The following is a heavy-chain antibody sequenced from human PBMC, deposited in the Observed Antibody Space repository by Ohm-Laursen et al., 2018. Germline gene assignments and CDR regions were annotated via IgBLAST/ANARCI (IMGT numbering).Heavy chain of an antibody. CDR1: GASISTHY. V-gene: IGHV4-59*11. CDR2: VYYSGST. J-gene: IGHJ4*02. D-gene: IGHD3-10*01. CDR3: AGEPTRGYYGPLDY. Sequence: TLSLTCTVSGASISTHYWSWIRQPAGKGLEWIGYVYYSGSTNYNPSLKSRVTISVDTSKNQFSLKLRSVTSADTAVYYCAGEPTRGYYGPLDYWGQGTLVTVSS.